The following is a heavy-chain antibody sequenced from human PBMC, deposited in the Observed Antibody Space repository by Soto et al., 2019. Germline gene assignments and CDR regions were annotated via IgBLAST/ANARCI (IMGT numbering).Heavy chain of an antibody. D-gene: IGHD2-21*01. CDR1: GVSFSGHF. Sequence: SETLSLTCAVYGVSFSGHFWSWILQPPGTGPQWAGGINHSGSTNFNPSLKSRVTISVDTSKNQFSLKVNSLTAADTAVHYCARGISLIVEVQRDAPDKYYFDSWGQGTVVTVSS. V-gene: IGHV4-34*01. CDR2: INHSGST. CDR3: ARGISLIVEVQRDAPDKYYFDS. J-gene: IGHJ4*02.